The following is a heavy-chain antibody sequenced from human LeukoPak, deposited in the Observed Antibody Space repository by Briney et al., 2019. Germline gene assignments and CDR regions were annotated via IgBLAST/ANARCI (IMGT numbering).Heavy chain of an antibody. J-gene: IGHJ4*02. D-gene: IGHD5/OR15-5a*01. CDR1: GYTFTGHY. CDR3: ARERDGNMVSPFDH. CDR2: INPVSGET. V-gene: IGHV1-2*02. Sequence: ASVKVSCKASGYTFTGHYMNWVRQAPGQRLEWMGWINPVSGETYFAQKFQGRVTMTRDTSITTAYMELWGLRSDDTAVFFCARERDGNMVSPFDHWGQGTLVTVSS.